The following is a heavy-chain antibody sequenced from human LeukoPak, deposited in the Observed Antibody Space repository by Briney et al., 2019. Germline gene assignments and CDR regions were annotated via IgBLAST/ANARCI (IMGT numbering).Heavy chain of an antibody. CDR2: INHRGST. D-gene: IGHD6-13*01. CDR3: TRWRVIAAAGIDY. J-gene: IGHJ4*02. V-gene: IGHV4-34*01. CDR1: GGSFSGYY. Sequence: SETLSLTCAVYGGSFSGYYWSWIRQPPGKGLEWIGEINHRGSTNYNPSLKSRVTISVDTSKNQFSLKPSYATAPDTAVYDSTRWRVIAAAGIDYWGQGTLVTVSS.